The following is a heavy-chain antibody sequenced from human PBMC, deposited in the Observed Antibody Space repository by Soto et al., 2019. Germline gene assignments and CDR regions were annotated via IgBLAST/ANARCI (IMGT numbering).Heavy chain of an antibody. CDR2: INHSGST. J-gene: IGHJ4*02. CDR3: ARGGYSSSWLGPRWCVDY. V-gene: IGHV4-34*01. Sequence: QVQLQQWGAGLLKPSETLSLTGAVYGGSFSGYYWSWIRQPPGQGLEWIGEINHSGSTNYNPSLKRRVTISVDTSKNQFSLKLSCVAAADTAVYYCARGGYSSSWLGPRWCVDYWGQGTLVTVSS. D-gene: IGHD6-13*01. CDR1: GGSFSGYY.